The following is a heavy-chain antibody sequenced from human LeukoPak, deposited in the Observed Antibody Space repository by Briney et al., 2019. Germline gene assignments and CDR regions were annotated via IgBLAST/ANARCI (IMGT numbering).Heavy chain of an antibody. CDR1: GGSISSSGYY. CDR3: ARHEYSGSYYGLSWFDP. D-gene: IGHD1-26*01. J-gene: IGHJ5*02. Sequence: KPSETLSLTCTVSGGSISSSGYYWGWIRQPPGKGLEWIASIYYSGSTYYNPSLKSRVTMSVDTSTHQLSLKLSSLTAADTAVYYCARHEYSGSYYGLSWFDPWGQGTLVTVSS. CDR2: IYYSGST. V-gene: IGHV4-39*01.